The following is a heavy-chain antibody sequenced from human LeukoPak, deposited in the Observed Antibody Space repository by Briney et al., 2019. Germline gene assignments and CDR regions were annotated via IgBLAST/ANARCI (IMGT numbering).Heavy chain of an antibody. CDR1: GGSISSGGYS. CDR3: ARLPPNDFWSGYYKFDAFDI. CDR2: IYYSGST. D-gene: IGHD3-3*01. V-gene: IGHV4-31*03. J-gene: IGHJ3*02. Sequence: SETLSLTCTVSGGSISSGGYSWSWIRQHPGKGLEWIGYIYYSGSTYYNPSLKSRATISVDTSKNQFSLKLSSVTAADTAVYYCARLPPNDFWSGYYKFDAFDIWGQGTMVTVSS.